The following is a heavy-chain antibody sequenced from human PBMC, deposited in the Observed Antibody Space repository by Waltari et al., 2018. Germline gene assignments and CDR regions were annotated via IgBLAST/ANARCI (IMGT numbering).Heavy chain of an antibody. D-gene: IGHD3-10*01. CDR3: ATYIGESLGTAAFDV. J-gene: IGHJ3*01. CDR2: IPYPGAT. V-gene: IGHV4-39*02. Sequence: GWPRQPPGQSLECIGTIPYPGATYSSPSLKGLVTISRDTSKVHLALTLGSVTAADTALSYCATYIGESLGTAAFDVSGQGTMVTVSS.